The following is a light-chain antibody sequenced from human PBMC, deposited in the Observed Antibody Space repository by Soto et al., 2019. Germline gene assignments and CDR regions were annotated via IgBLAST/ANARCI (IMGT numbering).Light chain of an antibody. J-gene: IGKJ3*01. CDR3: HQRSNWPFT. V-gene: IGKV3-11*01. CDR1: RSVSRY. CDR2: DAS. Sequence: EIVLTQSPATLSLSPGERATLSCRASRSVSRYLAWYQQKPGQAPRLLVSDASNRATGIPARFSGSGSGTDFTLTISSREPEAVAVYYCHQRSNWPFTSGPGTKVDIQ.